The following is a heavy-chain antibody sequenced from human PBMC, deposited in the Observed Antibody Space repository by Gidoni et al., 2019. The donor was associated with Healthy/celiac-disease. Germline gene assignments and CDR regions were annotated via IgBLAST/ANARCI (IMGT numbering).Heavy chain of an antibody. CDR3: ARATPRGYYFDY. Sequence: QVQLVESGGGVVQPGRSLRLSCAASGFTFSSYAMHWVRQAPGKGLEWVAVISYDGSNKYYADSVKGRFTISRDNSKNTLYLQMNSLRAEDTAVYYCARATPRGYYFDYWGQGTLVTVSS. CDR1: GFTFSSYA. V-gene: IGHV3-30-3*01. J-gene: IGHJ4*02. D-gene: IGHD3-10*01. CDR2: ISYDGSNK.